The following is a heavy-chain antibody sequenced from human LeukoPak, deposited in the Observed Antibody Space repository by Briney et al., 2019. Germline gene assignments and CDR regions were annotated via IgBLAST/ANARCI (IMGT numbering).Heavy chain of an antibody. Sequence: PRGSLRLSCAASGFSFSNQGIHWVRQAPGKGLEWVSLIWYDGSNKYYADSVKGRFTISRDDSKNTVYLQMNSLRAEDTAVYYCAKTYGGNSLYYFDYWGQGTLVTVSS. J-gene: IGHJ4*02. CDR2: IWYDGSNK. CDR1: GFSFSNQG. V-gene: IGHV3-33*06. D-gene: IGHD4-23*01. CDR3: AKTYGGNSLYYFDY.